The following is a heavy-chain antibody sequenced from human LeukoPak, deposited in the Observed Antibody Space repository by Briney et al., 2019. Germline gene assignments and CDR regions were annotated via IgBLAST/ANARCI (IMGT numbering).Heavy chain of an antibody. CDR2: INPNSGAT. Sequence: GASVKVSCEASGYIFTAYYMHWVRQAPGQGLEWMGWINPNSGATKYAQEFQGRVSMARDTSISTAYMDLSALRSDDTAVYYCARGNVGPYDSSDYYSFDYWGQGTLVTVSS. CDR3: ARGNVGPYDSSDYYSFDY. D-gene: IGHD3-22*01. CDR1: GYIFTAYY. J-gene: IGHJ4*02. V-gene: IGHV1-2*02.